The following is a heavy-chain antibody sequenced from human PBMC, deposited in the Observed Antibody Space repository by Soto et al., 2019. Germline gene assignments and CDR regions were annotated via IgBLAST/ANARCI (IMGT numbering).Heavy chain of an antibody. D-gene: IGHD4-17*01. V-gene: IGHV1-69*01. CDR1: GGTFSSYA. Sequence: QVQLVQSGAEVKKPGSSVKVSCKASGGTFSSYAISWVRQAPGQGLEWMGGILPIFGTANYAQKFQGRVTITADESTSTAYMELSSLRSEDTAVYYCARQGPTNYGDYENWFDPWGQGTLVTVSS. CDR3: ARQGPTNYGDYENWFDP. J-gene: IGHJ5*02. CDR2: ILPIFGTA.